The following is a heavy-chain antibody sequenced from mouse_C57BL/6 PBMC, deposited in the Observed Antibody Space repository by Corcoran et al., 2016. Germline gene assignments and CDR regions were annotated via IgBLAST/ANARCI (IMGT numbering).Heavy chain of an antibody. CDR1: GYTFTTYG. J-gene: IGHJ2*01. CDR3: ARTPITTGVAGFDY. CDR2: INTYSGVP. D-gene: IGHD1-1*01. V-gene: IGHV9-3*01. Sequence: QIQLVQSGPELKKPGETVKISCKASGYTFTTYGMSWVKQAPGKGLKWMGWINTYSGVPTYADDFKGRFAFSLETSASTAYLQINTLKNEDTATYFCARTPITTGVAGFDYWGQGTTLTVSS.